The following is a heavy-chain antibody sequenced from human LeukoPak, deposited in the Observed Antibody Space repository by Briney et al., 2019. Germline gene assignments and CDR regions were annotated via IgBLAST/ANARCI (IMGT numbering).Heavy chain of an antibody. CDR3: TRGRRRAMFRGVEGVDY. V-gene: IGHV3-11*06. D-gene: IGHD3-10*01. CDR2: ISSSSSVT. J-gene: IGHJ4*02. CDR1: GFTFSDYY. Sequence: GGSLRLSCAASGFTFSDYYMSWIRQAPGKGLEWVSYISSSSSVTNYADSVKGRFTISRDNAKNSLFLQMNSLRAEDTAVYYCTRGRRRAMFRGVEGVDYWGQGTLVTVSS.